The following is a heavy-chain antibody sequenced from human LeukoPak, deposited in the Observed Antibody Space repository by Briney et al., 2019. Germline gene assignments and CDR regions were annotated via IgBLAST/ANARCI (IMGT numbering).Heavy chain of an antibody. Sequence: SETLSLTCTVSGDSISGFYWSWIRQPPGKGLEWIGYIYYSGSTNYNPSLKSRVTISVDTSKNQFSLKLSSVTAADTAVYYCARGPRPSLLWFGESHDAFDIWGQGTMVTVSS. D-gene: IGHD3-10*01. CDR2: IYYSGST. CDR3: ARGPRPSLLWFGESHDAFDI. V-gene: IGHV4-59*01. CDR1: GDSISGFY. J-gene: IGHJ3*02.